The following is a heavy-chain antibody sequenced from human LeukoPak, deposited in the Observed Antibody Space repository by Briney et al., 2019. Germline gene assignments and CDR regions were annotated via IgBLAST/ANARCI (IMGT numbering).Heavy chain of an antibody. CDR2: INHSGST. J-gene: IGHJ6*03. CDR3: ARTMTTVTSGYYYYYMDV. CDR1: GGSFSGYY. V-gene: IGHV4-34*01. D-gene: IGHD4-17*01. Sequence: SETLSLTCAVYGGSFSGYYWSWIRQPPGKGLEWIGEINHSGSTNYNPSLKSRVTISVDTSKNQFSLKLSSVTAADTAVYYCARTMTTVTSGYYYYYMDVWGKGTTVTVSS.